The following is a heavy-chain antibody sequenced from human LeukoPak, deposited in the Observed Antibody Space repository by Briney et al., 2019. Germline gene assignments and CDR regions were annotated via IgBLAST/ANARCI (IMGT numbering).Heavy chain of an antibody. V-gene: IGHV1-18*01. D-gene: IGHD3-22*01. CDR2: ISAYNGNT. Sequence: ASVTVSFTGSGYTFTSYGISWVRQAPGQGLEWMGWISAYNGNTNYAQKLQGRVTMTTDTYTSTAYMELRSPRSDDTAVYYCASSGGGYDSRGYQFDYWGQGTLVTVSS. CDR3: ASSGGGYDSRGYQFDY. CDR1: GYTFTSYG. J-gene: IGHJ4*02.